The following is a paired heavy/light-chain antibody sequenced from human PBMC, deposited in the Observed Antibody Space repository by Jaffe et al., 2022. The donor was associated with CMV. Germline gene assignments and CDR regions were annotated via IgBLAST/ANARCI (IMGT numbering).Light chain of an antibody. Sequence: DIQMTQSPSSLSASVGDRVTITCRASQTINTYLNWYQKKPGKAPNLLINDASSLQSWVPSRFDGSGSGTDFTLTIINLQPDDSATYYCQQSYSPPYTFGQGTNLQI. J-gene: IGKJ2*01. V-gene: IGKV1-39*01. CDR2: DAS. CDR3: QQSYSPPYT. CDR1: QTINTY.
Heavy chain of an antibody. CDR1: GFTFDEYG. Sequence: EGQLVESGGGLVQPGGSLRLSCVASGFTFDEYGMHWVRQVPGKGLEWVAGINWNSGRIEYADSVKGRFIISRDNARKSHFLEMNSLKTEDTGLYYCAKLALRWTTTRNAFHIWGQGTWVTVSS. V-gene: IGHV3-9*01. CDR3: AKLALRWTTTRNAFHI. J-gene: IGHJ3*02. CDR2: INWNSGRI. D-gene: IGHD4-17*01.